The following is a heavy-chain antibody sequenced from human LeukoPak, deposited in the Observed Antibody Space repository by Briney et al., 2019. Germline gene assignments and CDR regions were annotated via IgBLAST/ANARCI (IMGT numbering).Heavy chain of an antibody. CDR3: AKDYHWLVDY. V-gene: IGHV3-30*02. CDR2: IWFDGSKK. J-gene: IGHJ4*02. CDR1: GFTFRLYG. D-gene: IGHD1-1*01. Sequence: GGSLRLSCAASGFTFRLYGMHWVRQAPGKGLEWVTLIWFDGSKKSYADSVKGRFTISRDNSKNTLYLQMDSLRGEDTAVYYCAKDYHWLVDYWGQGTLVTVSS.